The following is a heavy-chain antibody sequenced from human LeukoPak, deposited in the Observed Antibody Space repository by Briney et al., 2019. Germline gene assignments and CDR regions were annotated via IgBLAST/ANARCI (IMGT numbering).Heavy chain of an antibody. Sequence: SETLSLTCTVSGGSISSSSYFWGWIRQPPGKGLEWIETIYYSGSTYYNPSLKSRVTISLDTSKNQFSLKLSSVTAADTALYYCARDRPALTGYYNPPYDAFDVWGQGTMVTVSS. V-gene: IGHV4-39*07. CDR3: ARDRPALTGYYNPPYDAFDV. J-gene: IGHJ3*01. CDR1: GGSISSSSYF. CDR2: IYYSGST. D-gene: IGHD3-9*01.